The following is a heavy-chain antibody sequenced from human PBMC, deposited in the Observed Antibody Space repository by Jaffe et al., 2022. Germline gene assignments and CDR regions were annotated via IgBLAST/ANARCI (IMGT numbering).Heavy chain of an antibody. J-gene: IGHJ4*02. V-gene: IGHV4-38-2*01. D-gene: IGHD3-9*01. CDR2: IYHSGST. CDR3: AAGKSYYDILTGYYPGAFDY. Sequence: QVQLQESGPGLVKPSETLSLTCAVSGYSISSGYYWGWIRQPPGKGLEWIGSIYHSGSTYYNPSLKSRVTISVDTSKNQFSLKLSSVTAADTAVYYCAAGKSYYDILTGYYPGAFDYWGQGTLVTVSS. CDR1: GYSISSGYY.